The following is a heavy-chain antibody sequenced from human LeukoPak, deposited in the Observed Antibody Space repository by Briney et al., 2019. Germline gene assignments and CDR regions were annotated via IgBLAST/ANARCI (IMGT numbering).Heavy chain of an antibody. CDR2: IIPIFGTA. V-gene: IGHV1-69*06. CDR3: ARVVGLTGYSSTWYSGYYYYMDV. Sequence: SVKVSCKASGCTFSSYAISWVRQAPGQGLEWMGGIIPIFGTANYAQKFQDRVTITADKSTSTAYMELSSLRSEDTAVYYCARVVGLTGYSSTWYSGYYYYMDVWGKGTTVTVSS. J-gene: IGHJ6*03. CDR1: GCTFSSYA. D-gene: IGHD6-13*01.